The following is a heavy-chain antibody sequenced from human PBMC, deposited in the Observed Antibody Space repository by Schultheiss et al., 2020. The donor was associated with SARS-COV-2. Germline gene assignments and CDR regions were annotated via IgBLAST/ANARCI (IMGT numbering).Heavy chain of an antibody. CDR1: GFTFSSYD. Sequence: GGSLRLSCAASGFTFSSYDMHWVRQATGKGLEWVSAIGTAGDPYYPGSVKGRFTISRENAKNSLYLQMNSLRAGDTAVYYCARVAYSSGWYLGYYYGMDVWGQGTTVTVSS. V-gene: IGHV3-13*05. J-gene: IGHJ6*02. D-gene: IGHD6-19*01. CDR2: IGTAGDP. CDR3: ARVAYSSGWYLGYYYGMDV.